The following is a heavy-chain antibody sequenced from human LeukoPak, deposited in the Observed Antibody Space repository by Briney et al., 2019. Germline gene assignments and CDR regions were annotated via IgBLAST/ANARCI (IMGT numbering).Heavy chain of an antibody. V-gene: IGHV1-2*02. CDR1: GYTFTGYY. Sequence: ASVKVSCKASGYTFTGYYMHWVRQAPGQGLEWMGWINPNSGGTNYAQKFQGRVTMTRDTSISTAYMELSRLRSDDTAVYYCARPAYCSGGSCYRLDYWGQGTLVTVSS. D-gene: IGHD2-15*01. J-gene: IGHJ4*02. CDR3: ARPAYCSGGSCYRLDY. CDR2: INPNSGGT.